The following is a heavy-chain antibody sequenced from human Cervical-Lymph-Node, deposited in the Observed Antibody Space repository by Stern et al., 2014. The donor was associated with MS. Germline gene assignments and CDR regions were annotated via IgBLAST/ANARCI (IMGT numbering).Heavy chain of an antibody. CDR1: GYTFTGYY. D-gene: IGHD2-15*01. Sequence: QVPLVQSGAEVKKPGASVKVSCKASGYTFTGYYMHWVRQAPGQGLEWIGWINTNSGGTHYAQKFQGWVTMTRDTSISTAYMELSRLRSDDTAVYYCARGDCSGGSCLAHFDYWGQGTLVTVSS. CDR3: ARGDCSGGSCLAHFDY. J-gene: IGHJ4*02. CDR2: INTNSGGT. V-gene: IGHV1-2*04.